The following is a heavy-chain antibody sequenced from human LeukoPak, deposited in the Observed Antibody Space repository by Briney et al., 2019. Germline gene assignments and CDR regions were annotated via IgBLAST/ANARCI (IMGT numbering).Heavy chain of an antibody. CDR1: GASISSYY. CDR2: IYYSGST. Sequence: SETLSLTCSVSGASISSYYWSWIRQPPGKGLEWIGYIYYSGSTNYNPSLKSRVTISVDTSKNQFSLKLSSVTAADTAVYYCARGSVGAHFDYWGQGTLVSVSS. D-gene: IGHD1-26*01. J-gene: IGHJ4*02. CDR3: ARGSVGAHFDY. V-gene: IGHV4-59*01.